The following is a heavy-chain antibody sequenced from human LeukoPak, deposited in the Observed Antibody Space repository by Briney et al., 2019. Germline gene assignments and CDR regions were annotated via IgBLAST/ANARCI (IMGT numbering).Heavy chain of an antibody. D-gene: IGHD2-2*01. CDR2: IYTSGST. CDR1: GGSISSGSYY. V-gene: IGHV4-61*02. Sequence: PSETLSLTCTLPGGSISSGSYYWSWIRQPAGKGLEWIGRIYTSGSTNYNPSLKSRVTISVDTSKNQFSLKLSSVTAADTAVYYCARAPDWYFDLWGRGTLVTVSP. J-gene: IGHJ2*01. CDR3: ARAPDWYFDL.